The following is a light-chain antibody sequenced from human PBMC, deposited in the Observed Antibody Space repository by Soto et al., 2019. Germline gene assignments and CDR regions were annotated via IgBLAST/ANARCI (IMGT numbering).Light chain of an antibody. Sequence: PGERGTLSCRASQSVTSNYLAWYQQKPGQAPRLLIYGASSRGTGIPDRFSGSGSGTEFTLTINRLEPEDFAVYYCQQYCSSPLKFGQGTKVEIK. CDR2: GAS. V-gene: IGKV3-20*01. CDR3: QQYCSSPLK. J-gene: IGKJ1*01. CDR1: QSVTSNY.